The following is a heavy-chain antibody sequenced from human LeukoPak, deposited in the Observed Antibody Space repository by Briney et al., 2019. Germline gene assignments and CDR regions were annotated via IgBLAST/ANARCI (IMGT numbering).Heavy chain of an antibody. CDR3: ANPTSPTDYYDSSGYYYSRDEYFQH. Sequence: GGSLRLSCAASGFTFSSYAMSWVRQAPGKGLEWVSAISGSGGSTYYADSVKGRFTISRGNSKNTLYLQMNSLRAEDTAVYYCANPTSPTDYYDSSGYYYSRDEYFQHWGQGTLVTVSS. CDR1: GFTFSSYA. D-gene: IGHD3-22*01. J-gene: IGHJ1*01. CDR2: ISGSGGST. V-gene: IGHV3-23*01.